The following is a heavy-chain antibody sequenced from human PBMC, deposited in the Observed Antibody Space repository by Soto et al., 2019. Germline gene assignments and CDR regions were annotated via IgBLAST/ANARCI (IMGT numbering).Heavy chain of an antibody. Sequence: QVYLVESGGGVVQPGRSLRLSCAASGLTFSNYGMHWVRQAPGKGLEWVAVISFDGSTEYYADSVKGRFTISRDNSKNTLFLQMNSLRAEDTAVYYCAKEGNVLGAPGYLSFDYWGQGTLVIVSS. CDR1: GLTFSNYG. CDR3: AKEGNVLGAPGYLSFDY. V-gene: IGHV3-30*18. CDR2: ISFDGSTE. D-gene: IGHD2-2*01. J-gene: IGHJ4*02.